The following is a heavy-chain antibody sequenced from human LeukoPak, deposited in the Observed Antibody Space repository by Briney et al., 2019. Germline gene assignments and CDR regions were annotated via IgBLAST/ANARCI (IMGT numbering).Heavy chain of an antibody. Sequence: GGSLRLSCAASGFTFSSYAMHWVRQAPGKGLEYVSAISSNGGSTYYANSVKGRFTISRDNSKNTLYLQMGSLRAEDMAVYYCARQTGTDIRTEAFDIWGQGTMVTVSS. V-gene: IGHV3-64*01. D-gene: IGHD1-1*01. CDR2: ISSNGGST. CDR1: GFTFSSYA. CDR3: ARQTGTDIRTEAFDI. J-gene: IGHJ3*02.